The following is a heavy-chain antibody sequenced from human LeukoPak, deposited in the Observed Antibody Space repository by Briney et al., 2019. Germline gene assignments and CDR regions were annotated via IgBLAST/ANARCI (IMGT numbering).Heavy chain of an antibody. CDR1: GFTFSSYS. D-gene: IGHD6-19*01. CDR2: ISGSGGST. Sequence: PGESLRLSCAASGFTFSSYSMNWVRQAPGKGLEWDSAISGSGGSTYYADSVKGRFAISRDNSKNTLYLQMNSLRAEDTAVYYCAKDRGDSSGWYDYWGQGTLVTVSS. CDR3: AKDRGDSSGWYDY. J-gene: IGHJ4*02. V-gene: IGHV3-23*01.